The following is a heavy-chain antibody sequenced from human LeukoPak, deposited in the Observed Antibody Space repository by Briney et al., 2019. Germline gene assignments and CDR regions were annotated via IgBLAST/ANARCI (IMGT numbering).Heavy chain of an antibody. J-gene: IGHJ4*02. CDR3: ATDQGGSYQKPFDY. V-gene: IGHV1-24*01. Sequence: ASVKVSCKVSGYTLTELSMHWVRQAPGKGLEWMGGFDPEDGETIYAQKFQGRVTMTEDTSTDTAYMELSSLRSEDAAVYYCATDQGGSYQKPFDYWGQGILVTVSS. CDR2: FDPEDGET. CDR1: GYTLTELS. D-gene: IGHD1-26*01.